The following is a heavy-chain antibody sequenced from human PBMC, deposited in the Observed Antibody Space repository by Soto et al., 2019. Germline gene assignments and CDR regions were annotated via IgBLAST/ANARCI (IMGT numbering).Heavy chain of an antibody. CDR1: GGTFSSYA. CDR3: ARDRGRYCSSTSCPFDY. V-gene: IGHV1-69*01. D-gene: IGHD2-2*01. CDR2: IIPIFGTA. Sequence: QVQLVQSGAEVKKPGSSVKVSCKASGGTFSSYAISWVRQAPGQGLEWRGGIIPIFGTANYAKKFQGRVTITADESTSTAYMELSSLISEDTAVYYCARDRGRYCSSTSCPFDYWGQGPLVTVSS. J-gene: IGHJ4*02.